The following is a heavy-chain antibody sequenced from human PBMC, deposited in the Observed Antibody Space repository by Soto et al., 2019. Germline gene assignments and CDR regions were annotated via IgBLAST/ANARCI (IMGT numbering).Heavy chain of an antibody. CDR3: ASTGPNCSSTSCYTLPLYYYYYGMDV. Sequence: SVKVSCKASAGTFSSYAISWVRQAPGQGLEWMGGIIPIFGTANYAQKFQGRVTITADESTSTAYMELSSLRSEDTAVYYCASTGPNCSSTSCYTLPLYYYYYGMDVWGQGTTVTVSS. J-gene: IGHJ6*02. D-gene: IGHD2-2*02. CDR1: AGTFSSYA. V-gene: IGHV1-69*13. CDR2: IIPIFGTA.